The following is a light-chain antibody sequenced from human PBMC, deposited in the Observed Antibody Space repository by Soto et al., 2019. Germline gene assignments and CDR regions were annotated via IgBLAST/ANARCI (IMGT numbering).Light chain of an antibody. V-gene: IGKV1-33*01. CDR3: QQYRHLIT. CDR2: DAS. J-gene: IGKJ5*01. Sequence: DIKMTESPSSLSASVGDRVTITCQASQDISNYLNWYQQKLGKAPKLLIYDASNLETGVPSRFSGSGSGTYFTFTISSLQPEYIATYYCQQYRHLITFGQGTRREIK. CDR1: QDISNY.